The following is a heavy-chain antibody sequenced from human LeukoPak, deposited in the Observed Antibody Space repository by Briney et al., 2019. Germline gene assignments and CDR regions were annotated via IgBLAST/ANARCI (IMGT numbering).Heavy chain of an antibody. V-gene: IGHV4-59*08. CDR2: IYYSGST. CDR3: ARQQLEDTIDY. CDR1: GGSISSYY. J-gene: IGHJ4*02. Sequence: SETLSLTCTVSGGSISSYYWSWIRQPPGKGLEWIGFIYYSGSTNYNPSLKSRVTISVDTSKNQFSLKLSSVTAADTAVYYCARQQLEDTIDYWGQGTLVTVSS. D-gene: IGHD6-13*01.